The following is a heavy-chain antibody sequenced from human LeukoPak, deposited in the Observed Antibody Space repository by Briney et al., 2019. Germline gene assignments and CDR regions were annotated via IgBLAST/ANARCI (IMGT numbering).Heavy chain of an antibody. Sequence: GGSLRLSCAASGFTFSSYGMHWVRQAPGKGLEWVAVISYDGSNKYYADSVKGRFTISRDNSKNTLYLQMNSLRAEDTAVYYCAKFPSGGGWNTFGGVIANSYFDYWGQGTLVTVSS. CDR2: ISYDGSNK. CDR3: AKFPSGGGWNTFGGVIANSYFDY. V-gene: IGHV3-30*18. CDR1: GFTFSSYG. D-gene: IGHD3-16*02. J-gene: IGHJ4*02.